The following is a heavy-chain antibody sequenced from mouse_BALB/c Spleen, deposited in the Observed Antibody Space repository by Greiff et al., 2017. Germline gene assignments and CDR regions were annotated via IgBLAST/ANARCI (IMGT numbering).Heavy chain of an antibody. CDR3: ARGNWVYYYAMDY. Sequence: EVKLMESGPELVKPGASVKISCKASGYTFTDYNMHWVKQSHGKSLEWIGYIYPYNGGTGYNQKFKSKATLTVDNSSSTAYMQLSSLTSEDSAVYYCARGNWVYYYAMDYWGQGTSVTVSS. CDR1: GYTFTDYN. CDR2: IYPYNGGT. D-gene: IGHD4-1*01. J-gene: IGHJ4*01. V-gene: IGHV1S29*02.